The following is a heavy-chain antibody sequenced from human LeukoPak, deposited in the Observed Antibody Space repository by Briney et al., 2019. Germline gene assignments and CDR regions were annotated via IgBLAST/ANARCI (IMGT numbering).Heavy chain of an antibody. V-gene: IGHV3-7*01. D-gene: IGHD3-10*01. Sequence: GGSLRLSCGASGFTFSSNWMSWVRQAPGKWLEWVANIKADGSEKYYVDSVKGRFTISRDNAKNSLYLEMNSLRGEDTAVYYCASTRLGEFRLWGRGTTVTVSS. J-gene: IGHJ6*02. CDR2: IKADGSEK. CDR3: ASTRLGEFRL. CDR1: GFTFSSNW.